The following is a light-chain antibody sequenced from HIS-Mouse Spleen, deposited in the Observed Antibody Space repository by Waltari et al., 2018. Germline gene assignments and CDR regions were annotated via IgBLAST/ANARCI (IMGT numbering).Light chain of an antibody. CDR3: YSTDSSGNHARV. J-gene: IGLJ3*02. V-gene: IGLV3-10*01. CDR1: PLPKKN. CDR2: EDS. Sequence: SYELTQPPSVSVSPGQTARTTCSGDPLPKKNAYWYRQKSGQAPVLVIYEDSKRPSGIPGRFSGSSSGTMATLTISGAQVEDEADYYCYSTDSSGNHARVFGGGTKLTVL.